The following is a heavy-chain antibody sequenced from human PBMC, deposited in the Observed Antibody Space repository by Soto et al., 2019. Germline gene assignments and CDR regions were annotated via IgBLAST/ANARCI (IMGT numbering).Heavy chain of an antibody. CDR2: IGTAGDT. D-gene: IGHD4-17*01. CDR3: AKDHGDKRRRYFDY. Sequence: GGSLRLSCAASGFTFSSYDMHWVRQATGKGLEWVSAIGTAGDTYYPGSVKGRFTISRDNSKNTLYLQMNSLRAEDTAVYYCAKDHGDKRRRYFDYWGQGTLVTVSS. CDR1: GFTFSSYD. V-gene: IGHV3-13*01. J-gene: IGHJ4*02.